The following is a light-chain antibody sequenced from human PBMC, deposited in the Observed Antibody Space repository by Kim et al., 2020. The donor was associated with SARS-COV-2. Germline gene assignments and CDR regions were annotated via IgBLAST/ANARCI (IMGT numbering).Light chain of an antibody. J-gene: IGLJ2*01. Sequence: ASVNLTCTLSRGHSSYAIAWHQQQPEKGPRYLMKLNSDGSHSKGDGIPDRFSGSSSGAERYLTISSLQSEDEADYYCQTWGTGIRVFGGGTQLTVL. CDR1: RGHSSYA. CDR2: LNSDGSH. V-gene: IGLV4-69*01. CDR3: QTWGTGIRV.